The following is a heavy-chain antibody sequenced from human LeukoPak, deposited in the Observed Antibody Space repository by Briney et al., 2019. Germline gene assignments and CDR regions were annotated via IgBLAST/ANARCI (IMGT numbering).Heavy chain of an antibody. CDR1: GGSISSSKW. Sequence: PSETLSLTCAVSGGSISSSKWWSWVRQPPGKGLEWIGQIYHSGSTNYNPSLKSRVTISVDKSKNQFSLKLRSVTAADTAVYYCARPLSLGYCSGGSCYGRGAWFDRWGQGTLVTVSS. J-gene: IGHJ5*02. V-gene: IGHV4-4*02. CDR2: IYHSGST. CDR3: ARPLSLGYCSGGSCYGRGAWFDR. D-gene: IGHD2-15*01.